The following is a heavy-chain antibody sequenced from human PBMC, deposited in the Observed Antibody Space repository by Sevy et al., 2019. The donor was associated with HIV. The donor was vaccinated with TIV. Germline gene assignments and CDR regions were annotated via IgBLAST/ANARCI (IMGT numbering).Heavy chain of an antibody. Sequence: GESLKISCAASGFTFNTHAMTWVRQAPGKGLEWVSVISGPGLSTYYPDSVKGRFTISRDNSKNTLYLQMNGLRADDTATYYCAKALNPALESMIEVVLRTLKGFDVWGQGTMVTVSS. J-gene: IGHJ3*01. V-gene: IGHV3-23*01. D-gene: IGHD3-22*01. CDR2: ISGPGLST. CDR1: GFTFNTHA. CDR3: AKALNPALESMIEVVLRTLKGFDV.